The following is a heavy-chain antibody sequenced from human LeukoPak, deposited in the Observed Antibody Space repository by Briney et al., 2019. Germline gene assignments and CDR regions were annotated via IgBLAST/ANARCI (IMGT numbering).Heavy chain of an antibody. D-gene: IGHD3-22*01. CDR2: ISGSGSTT. CDR3: AKDSTVSGSYYGMDV. V-gene: IGHV3-23*01. J-gene: IGHJ6*02. Sequence: XSWVRQAPGKGLEWVSSISGSGSTTYLADSVKGRFTISRDNSKNMMYLQMNSLRAEDTAVYYCAKDSTVSGSYYGMDVWGQGTTVTVSS.